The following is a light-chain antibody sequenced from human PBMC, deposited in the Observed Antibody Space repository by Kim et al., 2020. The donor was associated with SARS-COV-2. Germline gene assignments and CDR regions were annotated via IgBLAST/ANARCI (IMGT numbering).Light chain of an antibody. CDR3: QSYDTGMSGYV. V-gene: IGLV1-40*01. CDR1: SSNIGAGYD. J-gene: IGLJ1*01. CDR2: GNS. Sequence: TVTISCTGRSSNIGAGYDVPWYQQLPGTAPKLLIYGNSDRPSGVPDRFSGSKSGNSASLAISGLQAEDEADYYCQSYDTGMSGYVFGTGTKVTVL.